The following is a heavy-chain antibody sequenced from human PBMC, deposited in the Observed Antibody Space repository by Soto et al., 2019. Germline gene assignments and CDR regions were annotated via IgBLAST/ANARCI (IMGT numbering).Heavy chain of an antibody. J-gene: IGHJ4*02. CDR1: GGSISSSSYY. CDR2: IYYSGST. CDR3: ARHVWFGIPYYFDY. D-gene: IGHD3-10*01. Sequence: SETLSLTCTVSGGSISSSSYYWGWIRQPPGKGLEWIGSIYYSGSTYYNPFLKSRVTISVDTSKNQFSLKLSSVTAADTAVYYCARHVWFGIPYYFDYWGQGTLVTVSS. V-gene: IGHV4-39*01.